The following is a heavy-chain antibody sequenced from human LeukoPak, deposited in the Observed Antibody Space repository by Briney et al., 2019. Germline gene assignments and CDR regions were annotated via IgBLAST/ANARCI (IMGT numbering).Heavy chain of an antibody. J-gene: IGHJ6*03. CDR3: AKSYCSSTSCSGEYYYYYMDV. Sequence: GGSLRLSCAASGFTFSSYGMHWVRQAPGKGLEWVAVICYDGSNKYYADSVKGRFTISRDNSKNTLYLQMNSLRAEDTAVYYCAKSYCSSTSCSGEYYYYYMDVWGKGTTVTVSS. V-gene: IGHV3-33*06. CDR2: ICYDGSNK. CDR1: GFTFSSYG. D-gene: IGHD2-2*01.